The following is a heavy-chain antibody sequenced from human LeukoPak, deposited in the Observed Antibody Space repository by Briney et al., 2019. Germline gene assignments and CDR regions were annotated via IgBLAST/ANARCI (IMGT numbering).Heavy chain of an antibody. Sequence: PSETLSLTCSVSGGSISSYFWSWIRQPPGKGQEWIGYIYYTGTTNYNPSLKSRVTVSVDTSKNQFSLNMNSVTAADTAVYYCARAPPSGWYSFDYWGQGTLVTVSS. CDR1: GGSISSYF. J-gene: IGHJ4*02. CDR3: ARAPPSGWYSFDY. V-gene: IGHV4-59*01. CDR2: IYYTGTT. D-gene: IGHD6-19*01.